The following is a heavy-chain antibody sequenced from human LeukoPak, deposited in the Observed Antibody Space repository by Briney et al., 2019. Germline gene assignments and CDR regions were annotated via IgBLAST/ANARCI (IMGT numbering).Heavy chain of an antibody. CDR1: GNTVSNTRSA. D-gene: IGHD1-14*01. J-gene: IGHJ4*02. V-gene: IGHV6-1*01. Sequence: SQTLSLTCAISGNTVSNTRSAWNWIRQSPSRGLEWLGRTYYRSKWYTDYAVSVKSRITINPDTSKNQFSLHLNSVTPEDTAVYYCARVNSWTEEPDTGFDYWGQGTLVTVSS. CDR2: TYYRSKWYT. CDR3: ARVNSWTEEPDTGFDY.